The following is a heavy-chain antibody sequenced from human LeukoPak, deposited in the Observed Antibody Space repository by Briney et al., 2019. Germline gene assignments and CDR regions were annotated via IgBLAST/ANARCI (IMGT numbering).Heavy chain of an antibody. J-gene: IGHJ4*02. Sequence: GGSLRLSCAASGFNFKNYVMNWVRQAPGKGLEWVSAISGSGGTTYYADSVKGRFTISRDNSKNTLFLQMHSLRAEDTALYYCAKESYGDCGLVLGSWGQGTLVTVSS. CDR3: AKESYGDCGLVLGS. CDR1: GFNFKNYV. CDR2: ISGSGGTT. V-gene: IGHV3-23*01. D-gene: IGHD4-17*01.